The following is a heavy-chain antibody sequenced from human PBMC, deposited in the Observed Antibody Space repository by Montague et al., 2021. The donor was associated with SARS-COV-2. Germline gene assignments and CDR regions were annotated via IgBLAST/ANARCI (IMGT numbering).Heavy chain of an antibody. CDR2: IYYSGST. D-gene: IGHD5-12*01. CDR1: GGSISSYY. J-gene: IGHJ4*02. Sequence: SETLSLTCTVSGGSISSYYWSWIRLPPGKGLEWIGYIYYSGSTNHNPSXXSRVTISVDTSKNQFSLKLSSVTAADTAVYYCTRHGLELAPGLSWYDGFDYWGQGTLVTVSS. CDR3: TRHGLELAPGLSWYDGFDY. V-gene: IGHV4-59*08.